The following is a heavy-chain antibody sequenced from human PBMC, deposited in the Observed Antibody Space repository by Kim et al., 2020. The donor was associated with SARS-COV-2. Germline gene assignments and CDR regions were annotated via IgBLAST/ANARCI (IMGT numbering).Heavy chain of an antibody. Sequence: GGSLRLSCAASGFTFDDYAMHWVRQAPGKGLEWVSGISWNSGSIGYADSVKGRFTISRDNAKNSLYLQMNSLKAEDTALYYCAKDLSGSGSWGGFDYWGQGTLVTVSS. CDR3: AKDLSGSGSWGGFDY. D-gene: IGHD3-10*01. CDR1: GFTFDDYA. CDR2: ISWNSGSI. V-gene: IGHV3-9*01. J-gene: IGHJ4*02.